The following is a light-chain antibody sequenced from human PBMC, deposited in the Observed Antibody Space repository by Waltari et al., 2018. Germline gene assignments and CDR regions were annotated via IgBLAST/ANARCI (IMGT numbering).Light chain of an antibody. CDR1: SSDVGGYNS. J-gene: IGLJ2*01. CDR3: SSYIGSSTLEL. V-gene: IGLV2-14*03. CDR2: DVS. Sequence: QSALTQPASVSGSPGQSITISCTGTSSDVGGYNSVSCYQQHPGKAPKLMIFDVSNRPSGVSNRFSGSKSGNTASLTISGLQAEDEADYYCSSYIGSSTLELFGGGTSLTVL.